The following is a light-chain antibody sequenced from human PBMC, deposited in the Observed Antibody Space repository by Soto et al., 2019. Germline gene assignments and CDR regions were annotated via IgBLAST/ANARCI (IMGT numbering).Light chain of an antibody. CDR1: SGDVGGYNY. CDR3: CSHAGSHTWV. Sequence: QSALTQPRSVSESPGQSVTISCTGTSGDVGGYNYVSWYQQHPGKAPKVIIYDVTKRPSGVPDRFSASKSGNTASLTISGLQAEDEADYYCCSHAGSHTWVFGGGTKVTVL. CDR2: DVT. V-gene: IGLV2-11*01. J-gene: IGLJ3*02.